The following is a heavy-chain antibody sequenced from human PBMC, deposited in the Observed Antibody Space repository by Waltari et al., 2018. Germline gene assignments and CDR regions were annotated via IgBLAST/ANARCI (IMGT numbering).Heavy chain of an antibody. Sequence: QVQLVESGGGVVQPGRSLRLSCAASGFTFSSYAMHWVRQAPGKGLEWVAVISYDGSNKYYADSVKGRFTISRDNSKNTPYLQMNSLRAEDTAVYYCAREGRDGYNFIVDYWGQGTLVTVSS. D-gene: IGHD5-12*01. CDR3: AREGRDGYNFIVDY. V-gene: IGHV3-30-3*01. CDR1: GFTFSSYA. J-gene: IGHJ4*02. CDR2: ISYDGSNK.